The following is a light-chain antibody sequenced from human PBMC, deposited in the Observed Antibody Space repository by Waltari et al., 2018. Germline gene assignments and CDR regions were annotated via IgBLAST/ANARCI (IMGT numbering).Light chain of an antibody. CDR2: YVF. CDR3: CSYAGTYTFVV. Sequence: SALPQPASVSGSPGQSLTISCSGTSSDVGRYNHVSWYQQQPGEVPTLLIYYVFTRPSWVSSRFSGSKSDNTASLTISGLQADDEADYFCCSYAGTYTFVVFGGGTKLTVL. J-gene: IGLJ2*01. V-gene: IGLV2-23*02. CDR1: SSDVGRYNH.